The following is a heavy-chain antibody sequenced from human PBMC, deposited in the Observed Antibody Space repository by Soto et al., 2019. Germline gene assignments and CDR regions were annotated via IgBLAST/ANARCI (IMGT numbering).Heavy chain of an antibody. CDR2: IYHSGST. V-gene: IGHV4-30-2*01. CDR3: ARGRPVKMDNWFDP. CDR1: GGSISSGGYS. D-gene: IGHD2-2*01. J-gene: IGHJ5*02. Sequence: PSETLSLTCAVSGGSISSGGYSWSWIRQPPGKGLEWIGYIYHSGSTYYNPSLKSRVTISVDRSKNQFSLKLSSVTAADTAVYYCARGRPVKMDNWFDPWGQGTLVTSPQ.